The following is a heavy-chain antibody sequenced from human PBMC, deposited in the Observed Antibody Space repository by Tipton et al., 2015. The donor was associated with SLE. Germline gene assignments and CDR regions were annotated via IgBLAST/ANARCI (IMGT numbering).Heavy chain of an antibody. CDR2: ITWNSGSI. D-gene: IGHD6-19*01. CDR3: ARDLHSSGDL. Sequence: SLRLSCAASGFTFDDYAMHWVRQAPGKGLEWVSGITWNSGSIVYADSVKGRFTISRDNARSTLYLQMNSLRVDDTAVYYCARDLHSSGDLWGQGTLVTVSS. V-gene: IGHV3-9*01. CDR1: GFTFDDYA. J-gene: IGHJ5*02.